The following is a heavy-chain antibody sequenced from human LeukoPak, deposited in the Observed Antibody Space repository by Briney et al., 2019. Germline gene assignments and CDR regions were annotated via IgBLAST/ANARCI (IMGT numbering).Heavy chain of an antibody. V-gene: IGHV3-30*02. J-gene: IGHJ4*02. CDR3: AKEGPIFGVVDGYFDY. CDR2: IRYDGSNK. Sequence: PGGSLRLSCAASGFTFSSYGMPWVPQAPGKGLEGVAFIRYDGSNKYYADSVKGRFTISRDNSKNTLYLQMNSLRAEDTAVYYCAKEGPIFGVVDGYFDYWGQGTLVTVSS. CDR1: GFTFSSYG. D-gene: IGHD3-3*01.